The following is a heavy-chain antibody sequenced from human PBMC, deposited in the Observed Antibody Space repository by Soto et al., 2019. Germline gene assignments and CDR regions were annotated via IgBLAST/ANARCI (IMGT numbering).Heavy chain of an antibody. D-gene: IGHD1-20*01. CDR1: GFTFSNYR. Sequence: EVQLVESGGGLVKPGGSLRLSCAASGFTFSNYRMNWVRQAPGKGLEWVSSISTSTSYIHYADSVKGRFTISRDNAKNSLYLQMKSLRAEDTAVYYCAREESITGTSLDCWGQGTLVTVSS. CDR2: ISTSTSYI. CDR3: AREESITGTSLDC. J-gene: IGHJ4*02. V-gene: IGHV3-21*01.